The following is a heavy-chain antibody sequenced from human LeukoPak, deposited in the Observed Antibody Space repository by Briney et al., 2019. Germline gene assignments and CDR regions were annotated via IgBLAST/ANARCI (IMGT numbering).Heavy chain of an antibody. D-gene: IGHD3-22*01. J-gene: IGHJ5*02. Sequence: PSETLSLTRTVSGGSISCGGYYWSWIRQHPGKGLEWIGYIYYSGSTYYNPSLKSRVTISVDTSKNQFSLKLSSVTAADTAVYYCARAPYHYDSRGWFDPWGQGTLVTVSS. CDR2: IYYSGST. V-gene: IGHV4-31*03. CDR3: ARAPYHYDSRGWFDP. CDR1: GGSISCGGYY.